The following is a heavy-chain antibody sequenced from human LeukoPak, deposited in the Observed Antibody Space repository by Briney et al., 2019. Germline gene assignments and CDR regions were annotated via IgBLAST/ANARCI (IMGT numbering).Heavy chain of an antibody. CDR2: INPSGGST. J-gene: IGHJ4*02. Sequence: GASVKVSCKASGYTFTNYYFHWVRQAPGQGLEWMGIINPSGGSTSYAQKFQGRVTMTRDTSTSTVYMKLSSLRAEDTAVYYCAKSSGDILTGYFFDSPGDYFDYWGQGTLVTVSS. D-gene: IGHD3-9*01. V-gene: IGHV1-46*01. CDR3: AKSSGDILTGYFFDSPGDYFDY. CDR1: GYTFTNYY.